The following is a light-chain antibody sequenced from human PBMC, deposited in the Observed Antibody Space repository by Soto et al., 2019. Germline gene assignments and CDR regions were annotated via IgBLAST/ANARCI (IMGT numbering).Light chain of an antibody. V-gene: IGLV7-46*01. CDR3: LLSYSGARVL. J-gene: IGLJ2*01. Sequence: QALVTQEPSLTVSPGGTVTLTCGSSTGTVTSGHYPYWFQQKPGRAPTTLISDTSNKHSWTPARFSGSLLGGKAALTLSGAQREDEADYYCLLSYSGARVLFGGGTKLTVL. CDR1: TGTVTSGHY. CDR2: DTS.